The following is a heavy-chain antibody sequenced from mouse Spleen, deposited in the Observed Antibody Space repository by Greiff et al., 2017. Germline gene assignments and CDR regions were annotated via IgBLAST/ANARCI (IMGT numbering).Heavy chain of an antibody. V-gene: IGHV5-9*04. J-gene: IGHJ4*01. Sequence: EVQLQESGGGLVKPGGSLKLSCAASGFTFSSYTMSWVRQTPAKRLEWVATISSGGGNTYYPDSVKGRFTISRDNARNTLYLQMSSLRSEDTAMYYCAREELRCLDYWGQGTSVTVSS. CDR2: ISSGGGNT. D-gene: IGHD1-1*01. CDR3: AREELRCLDY. CDR1: GFTFSSYT.